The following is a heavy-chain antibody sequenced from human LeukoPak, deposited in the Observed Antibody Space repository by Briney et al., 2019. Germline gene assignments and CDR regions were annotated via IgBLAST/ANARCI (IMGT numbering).Heavy chain of an antibody. Sequence: SVKVSCKASGGTFSSYAISWVRQAPGQGLEWMGGIIPIFGTANYAQKFQGRVTITADESTSTAYMELSSLGSEDTAVYYCARVVWFGELWWFDPWGQGTLVTVSS. D-gene: IGHD3-10*01. CDR3: ARVVWFGELWWFDP. CDR1: GGTFSSYA. CDR2: IIPIFGTA. J-gene: IGHJ5*02. V-gene: IGHV1-69*13.